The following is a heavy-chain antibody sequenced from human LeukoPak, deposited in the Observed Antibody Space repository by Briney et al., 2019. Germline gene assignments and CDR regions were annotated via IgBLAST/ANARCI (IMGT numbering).Heavy chain of an antibody. V-gene: IGHV1-2*06. D-gene: IGHD3-22*01. Sequence: GASVKVSCKASGYTFTGYYMHWVRQAPGQGLEWMGRTNPNSGGTNYAQKFQGRVTMTRDTSISTAYMELSRLRSDDTAVYYCAGLTGRNYYDIKWGQGTLVTVSS. CDR2: TNPNSGGT. CDR3: AGLTGRNYYDIK. CDR1: GYTFTGYY. J-gene: IGHJ4*02.